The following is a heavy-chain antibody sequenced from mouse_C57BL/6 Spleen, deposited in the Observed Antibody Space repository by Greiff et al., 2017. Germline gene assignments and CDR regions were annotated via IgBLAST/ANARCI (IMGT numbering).Heavy chain of an antibody. V-gene: IGHV1-54*01. J-gene: IGHJ1*03. D-gene: IGHD4-1*01. CDR3: ARRWDGGYFDV. CDR2: INPGSGGM. Sequence: VQLQQSGAELVRPGTSVKVSCKASGNAFTNYLIEWVKQRPGQGLEWIGVINPGSGGMNYNEKFKGKATLTADKSSSTAYLQLSSLTSEDSAVYFCARRWDGGYFDVWGKGTTVTVSS. CDR1: GNAFTNYL.